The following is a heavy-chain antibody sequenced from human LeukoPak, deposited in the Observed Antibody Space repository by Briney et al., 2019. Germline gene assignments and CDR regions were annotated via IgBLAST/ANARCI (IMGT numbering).Heavy chain of an antibody. V-gene: IGHV4-61*02. J-gene: IGHJ4*02. CDR1: GGSISSGSYY. CDR3: ARLSQLWFGELLPFVDY. D-gene: IGHD3-10*01. CDR2: IYTSGST. Sequence: SETLSLTSTVSGGSISSGSYYWSWIRQPAGKGLEWIGRIYTSGSTNYNPSLKSRVTISVDTSKNQFSLKLSSVTAADTAVYYCARLSQLWFGELLPFVDYWGQGTLVTVSS.